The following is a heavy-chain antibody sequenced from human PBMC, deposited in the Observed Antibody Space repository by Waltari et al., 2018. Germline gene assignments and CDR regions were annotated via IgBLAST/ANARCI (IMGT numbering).Heavy chain of an antibody. V-gene: IGHV4-61*09. CDR2: IYTSGST. CDR3: ARAGSYEYYFDY. D-gene: IGHD1-26*01. J-gene: IGHJ4*02. CDR1: GGSISSGSYY. Sequence: QVQLQESGPGLVKPSQTLSLTCTVSGGSISSGSYYWSWIRQPAGKGLEWIGYIYTSGSTNYNPSLKSRVTISVDTSKNQFSLKLSSVTAADTAVYYCARAGSYEYYFDYWGQGTLVTVSS.